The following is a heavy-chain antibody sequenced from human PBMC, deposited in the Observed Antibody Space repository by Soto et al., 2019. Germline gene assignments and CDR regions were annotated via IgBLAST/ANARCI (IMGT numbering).Heavy chain of an antibody. CDR2: IFVTSTTI. D-gene: IGHD3-9*01. V-gene: IGHV3-48*04. J-gene: IGHJ4*02. CDR3: ARDKDWAFDY. Sequence: EVQLVESGGGLVQPGGSLRLSCVASGFTFSSYSMVWVRQAPGKGLEWISYIFVTSTTIYYADSVKGRFTVSRDNTQNSLFLLMNSLRAEDTAISYCARDKDWAFDYWGQGTLVTVPS. CDR1: GFTFSSYS.